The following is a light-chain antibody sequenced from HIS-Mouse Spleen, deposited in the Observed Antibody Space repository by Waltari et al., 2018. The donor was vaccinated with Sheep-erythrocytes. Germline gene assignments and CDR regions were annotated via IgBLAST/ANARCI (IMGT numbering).Light chain of an antibody. CDR3: CSYAGSSTPWV. CDR1: SSDDGSYNL. Sequence: QSALTQPASVSGSPGQSITISCTGTSSDDGSYNLVSWYQQHPGKAPKPMIYEGSKRPSGVSNRFSGSKSGNTASLTISGLQAEDEADYYCCSYAGSSTPWVFGGGTKLTVL. J-gene: IGLJ3*02. V-gene: IGLV2-23*01. CDR2: EGS.